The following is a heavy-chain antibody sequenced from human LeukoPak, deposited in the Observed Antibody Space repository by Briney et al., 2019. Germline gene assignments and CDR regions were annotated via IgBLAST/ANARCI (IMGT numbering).Heavy chain of an antibody. Sequence: SETLSLTCTVSGGSISSYYWSWIRQPPGKGLEWIGYIYYSGSTNYNPSLKSRVTIPVDTSKNQFSLKLSSVTAADTAVYYCAREGYDSSGIDYWGQGTLVTVSS. V-gene: IGHV4-59*01. CDR3: AREGYDSSGIDY. J-gene: IGHJ4*02. CDR1: GGSISSYY. D-gene: IGHD3-22*01. CDR2: IYYSGST.